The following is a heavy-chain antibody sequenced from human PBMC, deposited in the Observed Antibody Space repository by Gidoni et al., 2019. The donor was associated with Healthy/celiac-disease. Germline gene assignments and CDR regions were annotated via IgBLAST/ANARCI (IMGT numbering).Heavy chain of an antibody. J-gene: IGHJ4*02. D-gene: IGHD3-22*01. V-gene: IGHV3-21*01. CDR1: GFTFSSYS. Sequence: GGSLRLSCAASGFTFSSYSMNWVRQAPGKGLEWVSSISSSSSYIYYADSVKGRFTISRDNAKNSLYLQMNSLRAEDTAVYYCARLADYYDYIDYWGQGTLVTVSS. CDR2: ISSSSSYI. CDR3: ARLADYYDYIDY.